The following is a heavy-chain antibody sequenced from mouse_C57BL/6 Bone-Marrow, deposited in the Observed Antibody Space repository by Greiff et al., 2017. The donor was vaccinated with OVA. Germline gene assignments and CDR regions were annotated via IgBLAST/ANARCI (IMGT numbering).Heavy chain of an antibody. J-gene: IGHJ1*01. CDR3: TPHYGCSSGDV. CDR1: GFTIKDDY. V-gene: IGHV14-4*01. Sequence: EVQLQQSGAELVRPGASVKLSCTASGFTIKDDYMHWVKQRPEQGLEWIGWIDPENGDTEYAEKFQGKATITANTSSNTAYLQLSSLTSEDTAVYYCTPHYGCSSGDVWGSGTAVTVSS. D-gene: IGHD1-1*01. CDR2: IDPENGDT.